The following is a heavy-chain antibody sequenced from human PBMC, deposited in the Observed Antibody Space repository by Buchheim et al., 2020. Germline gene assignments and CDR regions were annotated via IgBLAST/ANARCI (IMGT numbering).Heavy chain of an antibody. CDR3: ASLSPRAVAGTNFDY. CDR1: GFTFSSHG. V-gene: IGHV3-33*01. J-gene: IGHJ4*02. CDR2: IWYDGSNK. D-gene: IGHD6-19*01. Sequence: QVQLVESGGGVVQPGRSLRLSCAASGFTFSSHGMHWVRQAPGKGLEWVAVIWYDGSNKYYADSVKGRFTISRDNSKNTLYLQMNSLRAEDTAVYYCASLSPRAVAGTNFDYWGQGTL.